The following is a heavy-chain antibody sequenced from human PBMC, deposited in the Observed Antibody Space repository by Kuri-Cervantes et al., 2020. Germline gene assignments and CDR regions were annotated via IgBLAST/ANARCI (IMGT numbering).Heavy chain of an antibody. CDR2: ISGSGGST. CDR3: AKNQRITMIVVATYDFDY. J-gene: IGHJ4*02. Sequence: GESLKISCAASGFTFSSYAMSWVRQAPGKGLEWVSAISGSGGSTYYADSVKGRFTISRDNSKNTLYLQMNSLRAEDTAVYYCAKNQRITMIVVATYDFDYWGQGTLVTVSS. V-gene: IGHV3-23*01. CDR1: GFTFSSYA. D-gene: IGHD3-22*01.